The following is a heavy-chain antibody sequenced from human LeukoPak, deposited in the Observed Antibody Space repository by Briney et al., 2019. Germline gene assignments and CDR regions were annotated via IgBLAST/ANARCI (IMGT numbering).Heavy chain of an antibody. CDR3: ARGYVNFDY. V-gene: IGHV4-34*01. CDR2: INHSGSA. Sequence: SETLSLTCAVYGGSFSGYYWSWIRQPPGKGLEWIGEINHSGSANYNPSLKSRVTISVDTSKNQFSLKLSSVTAADTAVYYCARGYVNFDYWGQGTLVTVSS. J-gene: IGHJ4*02. CDR1: GGSFSGYY. D-gene: IGHD3-10*02.